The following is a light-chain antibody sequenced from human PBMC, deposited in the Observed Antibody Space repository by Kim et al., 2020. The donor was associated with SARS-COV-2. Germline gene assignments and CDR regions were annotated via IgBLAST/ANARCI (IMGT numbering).Light chain of an antibody. CDR1: SSNIGAGYD. Sequence: QSVLTQPPSVSGAPGQRVTISCTGSSSNIGAGYDVHWYQQVPGTTPKLLIYTNNRRPSGVPDRFSGSKSGTSASLAITGLQAEDEADYYCQSYDSSLGGSVFGGGTQLTVL. CDR2: TNN. V-gene: IGLV1-40*01. J-gene: IGLJ3*02. CDR3: QSYDSSLGGSV.